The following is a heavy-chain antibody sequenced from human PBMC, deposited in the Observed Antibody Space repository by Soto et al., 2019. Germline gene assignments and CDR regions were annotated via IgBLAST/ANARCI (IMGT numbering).Heavy chain of an antibody. CDR2: ITDSGDDT. CDR1: GFTFNNYA. V-gene: IGHV3-23*01. CDR3: AKFESSYEYVWGSYRPNWFDP. D-gene: IGHD3-16*02. J-gene: IGHJ5*02. Sequence: PGGSLRLSCAASGFTFNNYAMGWVRQAPGKGLEWVSAITDSGDDTYYIDSVKGRFTISRDNSKSTLYLQMNSLRAEDTAVYYCAKFESSYEYVWGSYRPNWFDPWGQGTLVTVSS.